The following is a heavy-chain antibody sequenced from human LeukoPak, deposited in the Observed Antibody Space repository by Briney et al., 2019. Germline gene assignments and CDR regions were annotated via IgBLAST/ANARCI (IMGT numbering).Heavy chain of an antibody. Sequence: SETLSLTCTVSGGSISSGSYYWSWIRQPAGKGLEWIGRIYTSGSTNYNPSLKSRVTISVDTSKNQFSLKLSSVTAADTAVYYCARDPIHDFWSTYYTGLWGQGTLVTVSS. D-gene: IGHD3-3*01. J-gene: IGHJ4*02. V-gene: IGHV4-61*02. CDR2: IYTSGST. CDR3: ARDPIHDFWSTYYTGL. CDR1: GGSISSGSYY.